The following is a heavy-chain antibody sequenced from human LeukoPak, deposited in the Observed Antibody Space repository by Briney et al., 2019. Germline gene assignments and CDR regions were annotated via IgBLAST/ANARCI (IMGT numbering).Heavy chain of an antibody. Sequence: ASVKVSCKASGYTFTSYGISWVRQAPGQGLEWMGWISAYNGNTNYAQKLQGRVTMTTDTSTSTAYMELRSLRSDDTAVYYCARDPSPSGILTSRLGLFDPWGQGTLVTVSS. CDR2: ISAYNGNT. V-gene: IGHV1-18*01. CDR1: GYTFTSYG. D-gene: IGHD3-9*01. CDR3: ARDPSPSGILTSRLGLFDP. J-gene: IGHJ5*02.